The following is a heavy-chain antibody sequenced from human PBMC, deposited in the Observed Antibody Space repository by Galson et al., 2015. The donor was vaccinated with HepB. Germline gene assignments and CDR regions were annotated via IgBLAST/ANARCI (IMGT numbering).Heavy chain of an antibody. V-gene: IGHV4-31*03. D-gene: IGHD3-22*01. CDR3: AVGGKDYYDSSYGGAHWFDP. CDR1: GVSIRSGGYY. CDR2: IHYSGST. Sequence: TLSLTCTVSGVSIRSGGYYWSWIRQHPGKGLEWIGNIHYSGSTHYNPSLKSRVTTSLDTSKNQLSLKLRSVTAADTAVYYCAVGGKDYYDSSYGGAHWFDPWGQGTLVTVSS. J-gene: IGHJ5*02.